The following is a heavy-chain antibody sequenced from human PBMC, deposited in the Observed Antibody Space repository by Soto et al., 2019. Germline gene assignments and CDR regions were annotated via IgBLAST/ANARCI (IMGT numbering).Heavy chain of an antibody. V-gene: IGHV1-18*01. CDR1: GYTFTNFG. D-gene: IGHD3-16*01. Sequence: QVQLVQSGAEVKKPGASVKVSCKASGYTFTNFGISWVRQAPGQGLEWMGWISAYNGNTNYAQNFQGRVTMTTDTSTSTADMEVRSLSSADAAVYYCAGGGRPSDYWGQGTLVTVSS. CDR2: ISAYNGNT. CDR3: AGGGRPSDY. J-gene: IGHJ4*02.